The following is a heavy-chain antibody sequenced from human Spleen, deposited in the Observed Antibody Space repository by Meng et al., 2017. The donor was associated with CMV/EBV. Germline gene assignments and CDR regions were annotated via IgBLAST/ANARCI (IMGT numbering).Heavy chain of an antibody. CDR3: ARVKRYCTGGTFSSTGYYGMDV. Sequence: ASVKVSCKASGYNFTGYYIHWVRQAPGQGLEWMGWINPNSGGTNYAQKFQGRITMTGDTSITTAYMELNRLRSGDMAVYHCARVKRYCTGGTFSSTGYYGMDVWGQGTTVTVSS. CDR2: INPNSGGT. V-gene: IGHV1-2*02. CDR1: GYNFTGYY. J-gene: IGHJ6*02. D-gene: IGHD2-8*02.